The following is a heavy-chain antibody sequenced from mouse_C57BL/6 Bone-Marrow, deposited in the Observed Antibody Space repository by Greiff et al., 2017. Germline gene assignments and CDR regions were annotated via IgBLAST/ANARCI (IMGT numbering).Heavy chain of an antibody. CDR3: ATYDYDVGAWFAY. D-gene: IGHD2-4*01. CDR1: GYTFTNYW. J-gene: IGHJ3*01. V-gene: IGHV1-63*01. CDR2: IYPGGGCT. Sequence: VQLQQSGAELVRPGTSVKMSCKASGYTFTNYWLGWAKQRPGHGLEWIGDIYPGGGCTNYNEKFKGKATLTADKSSSTAYMQYIILTSEVSASFYCATYDYDVGAWFAYWGQGTLVTVSA.